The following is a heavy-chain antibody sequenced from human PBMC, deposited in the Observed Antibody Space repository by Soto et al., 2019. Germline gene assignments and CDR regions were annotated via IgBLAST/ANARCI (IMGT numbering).Heavy chain of an antibody. D-gene: IGHD5-12*01. CDR2: ISTYSRDT. Sequence: QVHLVQSGVEVKTPGASVKVSCQASGYTFFTYDISWVRQAPGLGLEWMGWISTYSRDTKYAQKFQCRVTMNTATSTSQAYRELRSLRSDDTAVYYCARHHGPTTSENWFDPWGQGPLVTVSS. CDR3: ARHHGPTTSENWFDP. V-gene: IGHV1-18*01. CDR1: GYTFFTYD. J-gene: IGHJ5*02.